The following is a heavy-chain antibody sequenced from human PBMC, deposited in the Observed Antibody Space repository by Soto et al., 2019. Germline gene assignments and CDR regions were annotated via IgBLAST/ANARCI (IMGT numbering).Heavy chain of an antibody. Sequence: GGSLRLSCAASGFTFSSYAMSWVRQAPGKGLEWVSAISGSGGSTYYADSVKGRFTISRDNSQNTLYLQMNSLRAEDTAVYYCAQLPGDYDILTGYYTHHEYFQHWGQGTLVTVSS. CDR1: GFTFSSYA. J-gene: IGHJ1*01. CDR2: ISGSGGST. V-gene: IGHV3-23*01. CDR3: AQLPGDYDILTGYYTHHEYFQH. D-gene: IGHD3-9*01.